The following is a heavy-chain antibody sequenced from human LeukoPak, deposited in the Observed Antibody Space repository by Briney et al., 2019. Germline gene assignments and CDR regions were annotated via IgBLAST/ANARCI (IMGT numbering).Heavy chain of an antibody. Sequence: PSETLSLTCTVSGASIGSFYWSWIRQPAGKGLEWIGRLYNGGDTNYSPSLRSRVTIPVDTSKNQFSLKLNSVTAADTAVYYCARHSGIAVAGSPFDYWGQGTLVTVSS. CDR2: LYNGGDT. J-gene: IGHJ4*02. V-gene: IGHV4-4*07. CDR3: ARHSGIAVAGSPFDY. D-gene: IGHD6-19*01. CDR1: GASIGSFY.